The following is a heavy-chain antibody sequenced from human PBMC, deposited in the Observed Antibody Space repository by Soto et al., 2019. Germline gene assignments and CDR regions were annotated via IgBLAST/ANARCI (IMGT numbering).Heavy chain of an antibody. CDR3: AGQYSSSYKFDY. J-gene: IGHJ4*02. CDR1: GGSISSSSYY. D-gene: IGHD6-13*01. V-gene: IGHV4-39*01. Sequence: SETLSLTCTVSGGSISSSSYYWGWIRQPPGKGLEWIGSIYYSGSTYYNPSLKSRVTISVDTSKNQFSLKLSSVTAADTAVYYCAGQYSSSYKFDYWGQGTLVTVSS. CDR2: IYYSGST.